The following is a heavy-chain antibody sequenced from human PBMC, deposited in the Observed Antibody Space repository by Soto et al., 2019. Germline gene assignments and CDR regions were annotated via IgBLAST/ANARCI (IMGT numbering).Heavy chain of an antibody. V-gene: IGHV4-39*01. D-gene: IGHD1-1*01. Sequence: SETLSLTCTVSGGSISSSSYYWGWIRQPPGKGLEWIGSIYYSGSTYYNPSLKSRVTISVDTSKNQFSLKLSSVTAADTAVYYCARQGNVFNVPDAFDIWGQGTMVTVSS. CDR2: IYYSGST. CDR3: ARQGNVFNVPDAFDI. J-gene: IGHJ3*02. CDR1: GGSISSSSYY.